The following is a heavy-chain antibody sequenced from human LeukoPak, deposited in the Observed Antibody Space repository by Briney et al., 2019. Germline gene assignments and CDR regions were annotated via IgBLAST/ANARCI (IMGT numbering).Heavy chain of an antibody. CDR3: ARDKWGAVAGLDY. CDR2: IYSGGST. D-gene: IGHD6-19*01. Sequence: PGGSLRLSCAASGFTVSSNYMSWVRQAPGKGLEWVSVIYSGGSTYYADSVKGRFTISRDNSKNTLYLQMNGLRAEDTAVYYCARDKWGAVAGLDYWGQGTLVTVSS. J-gene: IGHJ4*02. CDR1: GFTVSSNY. V-gene: IGHV3-53*01.